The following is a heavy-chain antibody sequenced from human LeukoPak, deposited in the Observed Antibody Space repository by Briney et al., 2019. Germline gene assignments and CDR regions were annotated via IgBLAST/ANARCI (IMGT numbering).Heavy chain of an antibody. D-gene: IGHD2-15*01. CDR2: IIPILGIA. J-gene: IGHJ6*02. CDR3: ASPRTYCSGGSCSEYYYYGMDV. Sequence: ALVKVSCKASGGTFSSYAISWVRQAPGQGLEWMGRIIPILGIANYAQKFQGRVTITADKSTSTAYMELSSLRSEDTAVYYCASPRTYCSGGSCSEYYYYGMDVWGQGTTVTVSS. CDR1: GGTFSSYA. V-gene: IGHV1-69*04.